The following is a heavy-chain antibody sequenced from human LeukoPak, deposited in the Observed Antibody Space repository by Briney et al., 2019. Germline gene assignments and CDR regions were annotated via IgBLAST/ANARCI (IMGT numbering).Heavy chain of an antibody. Sequence: GASVKVSCKASGYTFTSYDINWVRQATGQGLEWMGWMNPNSGNTGYAQKFQGRVTMTRNTSISTAYMELSSLRSEDTAVYYCARAHYDFWSGYSGYYYYYMDVWGKGTTVTLSS. J-gene: IGHJ6*03. CDR3: ARAHYDFWSGYSGYYYYYMDV. V-gene: IGHV1-8*01. CDR1: GYTFTSYD. D-gene: IGHD3-3*01. CDR2: MNPNSGNT.